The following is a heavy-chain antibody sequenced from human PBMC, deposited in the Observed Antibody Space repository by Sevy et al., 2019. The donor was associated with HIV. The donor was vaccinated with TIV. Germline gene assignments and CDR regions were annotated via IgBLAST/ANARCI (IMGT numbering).Heavy chain of an antibody. V-gene: IGHV3-23*01. D-gene: IGHD2-8*01. CDR1: GLNFNIYS. J-gene: IGHJ4*02. CDR3: AREGCTRPHDH. CDR2: LSFGCGRI. Sequence: GGSLRLSCVASGLNFNIYSMSWLRQAPGKGLEWVSTLSFGCGRINHADSVQGRFTMSRDDSKKTVYLEMNSLRAEDTAEYYCAREGCTRPHDHWGPGTLVTVSS.